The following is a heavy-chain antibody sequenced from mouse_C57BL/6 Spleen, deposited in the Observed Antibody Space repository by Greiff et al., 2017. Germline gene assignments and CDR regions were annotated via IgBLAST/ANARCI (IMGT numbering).Heavy chain of an antibody. J-gene: IGHJ2*01. D-gene: IGHD3-3*01. CDR2: ISSGGSYT. V-gene: IGHV5-6*01. CDR1: GFTFSSYG. Sequence: EVQLVESGGDLVKPGGSLKLSCAASGFTFSSYGMSWVRQTPDKRLEWVATISSGGSYTYYPDSVKGRFTISRDNARNTLYLQMSSLKSEDTAMYYCTRDTLGYFDYWGQGTTLTVSS. CDR3: TRDTLGYFDY.